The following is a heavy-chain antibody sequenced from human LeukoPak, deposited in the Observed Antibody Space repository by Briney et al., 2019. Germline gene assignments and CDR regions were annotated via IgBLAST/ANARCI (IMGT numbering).Heavy chain of an antibody. V-gene: IGHV4-31*03. CDR3: ARVDIVATSFDY. CDR2: IYYSGST. Sequence: SQTLFLTCTVSGGSISSGGYYWSWIRQHPGKGLEWIGYIYYSGSTYYNPSLKSRVTISVDTSKNQFSLKLSSVTAADTAVYYCARVDIVATSFDYWGQGTLVTVSS. J-gene: IGHJ4*02. D-gene: IGHD5-12*01. CDR1: GGSISSGGYY.